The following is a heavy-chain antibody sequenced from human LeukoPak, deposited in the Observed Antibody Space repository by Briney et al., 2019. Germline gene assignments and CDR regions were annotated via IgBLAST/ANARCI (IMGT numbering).Heavy chain of an antibody. J-gene: IGHJ3*02. CDR3: AKEVYYGSGRSPFGI. D-gene: IGHD3-10*01. CDR1: GFTFSSYG. V-gene: IGHV3-30*02. CDR2: IRYDGSNK. Sequence: SGGSLRLSCAASGFTFSSYGMHWVRQAPGKGLDWVAFIRYDGSNKYYADSVKGRFTISRDNSKNTLYLQMNSLRAEDTAVYYCAKEVYYGSGRSPFGIWGQGTMVTVSS.